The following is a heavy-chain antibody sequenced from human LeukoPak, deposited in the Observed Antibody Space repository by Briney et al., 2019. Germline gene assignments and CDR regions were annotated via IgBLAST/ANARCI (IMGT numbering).Heavy chain of an antibody. V-gene: IGHV4-34*01. CDR2: INHSGST. D-gene: IGHD6-19*01. Sequence: PSETLSLTCAVYGESFSGYYWSWIRQPPGKGLEWIGEINHSGSTNYNPSLKSRVTISVDTYKNQFSLKLNSVTAADTAVYYCARGPRGLGMAGTFDYWGQGTLVTVSS. J-gene: IGHJ4*02. CDR3: ARGPRGLGMAGTFDY. CDR1: GESFSGYY.